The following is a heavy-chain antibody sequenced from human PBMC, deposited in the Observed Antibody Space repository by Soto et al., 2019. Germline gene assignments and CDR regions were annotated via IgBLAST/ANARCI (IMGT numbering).Heavy chain of an antibody. Sequence: QVPLVQSGAEVKKPGASVKVSCKASGYTFTSYGISWVRQAPGQGLEWMGWISAYNGNTNYAQKLQGRVTMTTDTSTRPAYRELRSVRSDDTDVRYWPSDLHGPSTERSVDPVITMVRGGYFAYWGQGTLVTVSS. CDR2: ISAYNGNT. CDR3: PSDLHGPSTERSVDPVITMVRGGYFAY. V-gene: IGHV1-18*01. CDR1: GYTFTSYG. D-gene: IGHD3-10*01. J-gene: IGHJ4*02.